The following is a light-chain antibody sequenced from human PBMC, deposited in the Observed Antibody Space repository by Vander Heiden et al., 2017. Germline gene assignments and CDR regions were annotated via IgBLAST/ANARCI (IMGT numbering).Light chain of an antibody. V-gene: IGKV1-5*03. CDR1: QSISSW. Sequence: DIHMTQSPSTLSASVGDRVTITCRASQSISSWLAWYQQKPGKAPKLLIYKASSLESGVPSRFSGSGSGTEFTLTISSLQPDDVATYYCQQYNSYSWTFGQGTKVEIK. J-gene: IGKJ1*01. CDR3: QQYNSYSWT. CDR2: KAS.